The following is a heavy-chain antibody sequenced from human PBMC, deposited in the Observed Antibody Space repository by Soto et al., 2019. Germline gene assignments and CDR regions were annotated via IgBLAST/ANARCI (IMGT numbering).Heavy chain of an antibody. CDR3: TTEYNNPQDLNH. CDR1: GFTFSTCS. D-gene: IGHD6-6*01. J-gene: IGHJ5*02. V-gene: IGHV3-21*01. CDR2: ISATGTYT. Sequence: EVQLVESGGGLVEPGGSLRLSCATSGFTFSTCSMNWVRQAPGKGLEWVSSISATGTYTFYADSLKGRFTISRDNARNSLFLQMNSLRVEDTALYYCTTEYNNPQDLNHWGQGALVTVSS.